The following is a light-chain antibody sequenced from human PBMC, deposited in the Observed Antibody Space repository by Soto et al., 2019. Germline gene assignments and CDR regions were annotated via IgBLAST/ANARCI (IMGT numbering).Light chain of an antibody. CDR1: SSDVGGYNY. J-gene: IGLJ1*01. V-gene: IGLV2-8*01. CDR3: SSFAGSNNHV. CDR2: EVT. Sequence: QSALTQPASASGSPGQSVTISCTGTSSDVGGYNYVSWYQQHPGKAPKLMIYEVTKRPAGVPDRFSGSKSGNTASLTVSGLQAEAEAQYYCSSFAGSNNHVFGTGTKRTAL.